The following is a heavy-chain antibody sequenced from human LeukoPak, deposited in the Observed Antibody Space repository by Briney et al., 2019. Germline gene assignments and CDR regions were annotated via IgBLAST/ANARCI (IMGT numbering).Heavy chain of an antibody. J-gene: IGHJ2*01. Sequence: SETLSLTCTVSGGSISSYYWSWVQQPPGKGLEWIGYIYYSGSTNYNPSLKSRLTISLDTSKNQFSLKLSSVTAADTAVYYCARAPDYGDYGSYWYFDLWGRGTLVTVSS. V-gene: IGHV4-59*01. D-gene: IGHD4-17*01. CDR3: ARAPDYGDYGSYWYFDL. CDR2: IYYSGST. CDR1: GGSISSYY.